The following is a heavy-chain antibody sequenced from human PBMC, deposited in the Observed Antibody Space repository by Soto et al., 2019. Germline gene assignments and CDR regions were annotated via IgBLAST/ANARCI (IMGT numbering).Heavy chain of an antibody. Sequence: GGSLRLSCAASGLSFSNYPLHCVRQAPGKGLEWLAIISYDGDNEYYADSVRGRFTISRDNSKNTLYLQTNNLRHEDTAVSYFPDDVPLFYSNSPDSGSKEFQYWG. V-gene: IGHV3-30*18. CDR3: PDDVPLFYSNSPDSGSKEFQY. CDR1: GLSFSNYP. CDR2: ISYDGDNE. D-gene: IGHD3-22*01. J-gene: IGHJ1*01.